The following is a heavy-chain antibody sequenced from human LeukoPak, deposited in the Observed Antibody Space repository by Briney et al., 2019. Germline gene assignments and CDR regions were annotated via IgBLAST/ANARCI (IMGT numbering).Heavy chain of an antibody. D-gene: IGHD1-26*01. CDR1: GGSISSYY. Sequence: SSETLSLTCTVSGGSISSYYWSWIRQPAGKGLEWIGRICSSGSTNYNPSLKSRVTMSVDTSKNQFSLKLSSVTAADTAVYYCARGGGSYLIDYWGQGTLVTVSS. CDR3: ARGGGSYLIDY. CDR2: ICSSGST. V-gene: IGHV4-4*07. J-gene: IGHJ4*02.